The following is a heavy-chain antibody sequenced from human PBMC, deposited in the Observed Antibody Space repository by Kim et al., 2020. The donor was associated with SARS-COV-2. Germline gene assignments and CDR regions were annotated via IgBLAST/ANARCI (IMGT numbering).Heavy chain of an antibody. CDR3: ARDPSGYPNGTYGMDV. CDR1: GGSISSYY. V-gene: IGHV4-59*01. D-gene: IGHD5-12*01. Sequence: SETLSLTCTVSGGSISSYYWSWIRQPPGKGLEWIGYIYYSGSTNYNPSLKSRVTISVDTSKKQFSLKPSSVTAADTAVYYCARDPSGYPNGTYGMDVWGQGTTVTVSS. J-gene: IGHJ6*02. CDR2: IYYSGST.